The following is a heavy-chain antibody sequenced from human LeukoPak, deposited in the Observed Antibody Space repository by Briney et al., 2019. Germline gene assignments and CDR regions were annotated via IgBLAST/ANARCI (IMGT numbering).Heavy chain of an antibody. D-gene: IGHD3-22*01. CDR1: GFTFSSYW. CDR2: IKQDGSER. Sequence: PGGSLRLSCAASGFTFSSYWMSWVRQAPGKGLEWVANIKQDGSERYYVDSVKGRFTISRDNAKNSLYLQMNSLRAEDTAVYYCARELVTMIVVVGGFDYWGQGTLVTVSS. CDR3: ARELVTMIVVVGGFDY. V-gene: IGHV3-7*01. J-gene: IGHJ4*02.